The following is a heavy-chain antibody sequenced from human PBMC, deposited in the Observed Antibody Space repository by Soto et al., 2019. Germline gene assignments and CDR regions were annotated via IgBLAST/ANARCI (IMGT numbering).Heavy chain of an antibody. CDR3: SRFVGYGASEYYFDN. D-gene: IGHD5-12*01. J-gene: IGHJ4*02. CDR1: GFTFRSYA. Sequence: QVQPVESGGGVVQHGRSLRLSCVVSGFTFRSYAMHWVRQAPGKGLEWVAVISNDGNNNYHADSVKGRFTISRDNSKNTLSLPMDSLRAEDTALYYCSRFVGYGASEYYFDNWGQGIQVIVST. CDR2: ISNDGNNN. V-gene: IGHV3-30-3*02.